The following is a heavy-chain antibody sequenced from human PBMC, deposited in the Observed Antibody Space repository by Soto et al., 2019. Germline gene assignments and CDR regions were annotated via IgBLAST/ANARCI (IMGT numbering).Heavy chain of an antibody. V-gene: IGHV3-74*01. CDR3: GRGRGTRGRSY. CDR2: INGDGTT. Sequence: PGGSLRLSCAASGFIFNNYWMHWVRQAPGKGLVWVARINGDGTTTYVDSVKGRFTISRDNAKNMVYLQMNSLRVEDTAMYYCGRGRGTRGRSYWGQGISVTVSS. D-gene: IGHD1-1*01. CDR1: GFIFNNYW. J-gene: IGHJ4*02.